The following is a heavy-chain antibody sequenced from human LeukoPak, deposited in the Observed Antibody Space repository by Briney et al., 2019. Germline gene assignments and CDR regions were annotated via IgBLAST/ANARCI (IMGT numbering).Heavy chain of an antibody. CDR1: GFTFSSYG. CDR3: ARAYCSGGSCCPYYYMDV. Sequence: GGSLRLSCAASGFTFSSYGMHWVRQAPGKGLEWVAFIRYDGSNKYYADSVKGRFTISRDNSKNTLYLQMNSLRAEDTAVYYCARAYCSGGSCCPYYYMDVWGKGTTVTISS. CDR2: IRYDGSNK. J-gene: IGHJ6*03. V-gene: IGHV3-30*02. D-gene: IGHD2-15*01.